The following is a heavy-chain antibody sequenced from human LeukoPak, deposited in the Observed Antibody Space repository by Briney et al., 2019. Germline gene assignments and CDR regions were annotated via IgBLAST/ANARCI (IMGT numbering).Heavy chain of an antibody. CDR3: ALQLGGRSYSSGLYD. CDR1: GFTFNSYW. Sequence: GGSLRLSCAASGFTFNSYWMSWDRQAPGKGLEWVANIKKDGSEKYYVDSVKGRFTIPRDNAKSSLYLKMDSLRAEDTAVYYCALQLGGRSYSSGLYDWGQGTLVTVSS. J-gene: IGHJ4*02. D-gene: IGHD6-19*01. CDR2: IKKDGSEK. V-gene: IGHV3-7*01.